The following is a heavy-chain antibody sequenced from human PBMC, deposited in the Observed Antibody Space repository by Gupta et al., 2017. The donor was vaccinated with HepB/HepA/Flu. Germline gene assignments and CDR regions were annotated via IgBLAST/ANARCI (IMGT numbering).Heavy chain of an antibody. V-gene: IGHV3-7*01. CDR3: ARDHSFSLFGVVTPYYGMDV. Sequence: EVQLVESGGGLVQPGGSLRLSCAASGFTFSSYWMSWVRQAPGKGLEWVANIKQDGSEKYYVDSVKGRFTISRDNAKNSLYLQMNSLRAEDTAVYYCARDHSFSLFGVVTPYYGMDVWGQGTTVTVSS. CDR2: IKQDGSEK. J-gene: IGHJ6*02. D-gene: IGHD3-3*01. CDR1: GFTFSSYW.